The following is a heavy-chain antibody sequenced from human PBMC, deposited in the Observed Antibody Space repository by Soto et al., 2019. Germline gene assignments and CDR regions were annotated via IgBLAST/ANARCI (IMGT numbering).Heavy chain of an antibody. J-gene: IGHJ5*02. V-gene: IGHV4-39*01. CDR3: AKGAAAATGWFDP. CDR1: GGSISSSSYY. CDR2: IYYSGST. D-gene: IGHD6-13*01. Sequence: SETLSLTCTFSGGSISSSSYYWGWIRQPPGKGLEWIGSIYYSGSTYYNPSLKSRVTISVDTSKNQFSLKLSSVTAADTAVHYCAKGAAAATGWFDPWGQGTLVTVS.